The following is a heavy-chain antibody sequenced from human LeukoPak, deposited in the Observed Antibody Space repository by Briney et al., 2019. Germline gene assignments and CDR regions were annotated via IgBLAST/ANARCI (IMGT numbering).Heavy chain of an antibody. CDR1: GYTFTGYY. CDR2: INPNSGGT. J-gene: IGHJ4*02. V-gene: IGHV1-2*02. D-gene: IGHD2-15*01. Sequence: ASVKVSCKASGYTFTGYYMHWVRQAPGQGLEWMGWINPNSGGTNYAQKFQGRVTMTRDTSISTAYMELSSLRSEDTAVYYCARDPGHCSGGSCYGAVDYWGQGTLVTVSS. CDR3: ARDPGHCSGGSCYGAVDY.